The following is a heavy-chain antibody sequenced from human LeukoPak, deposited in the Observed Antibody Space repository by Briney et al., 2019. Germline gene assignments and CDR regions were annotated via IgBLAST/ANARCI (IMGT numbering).Heavy chain of an antibody. CDR3: ARFSQYYDSPTHYLDY. D-gene: IGHD3-16*01. CDR2: IYYTGST. Sequence: SGTLSLTCTVSGGSINNYYWSWVRQPPGAGLEWLAYIYYTGSTNYNPSLKTRLTISVDTSKNQFSLRLNSVTAADTAVYYCARFSQYYDSPTHYLDYWGQGILVTVSS. J-gene: IGHJ4*02. V-gene: IGHV4-59*08. CDR1: GGSINNYY.